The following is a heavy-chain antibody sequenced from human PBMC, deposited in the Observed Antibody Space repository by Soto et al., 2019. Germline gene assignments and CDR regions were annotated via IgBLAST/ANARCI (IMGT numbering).Heavy chain of an antibody. CDR2: IYHHGST. Sequence: QLQLQESGSGLVKPSQTLFLTCAVSVGSISSGGYSWSWIRQPPGKRLEWIGYIYHHGSTYYNPSLKSRVTISVDRSKHQFSLKLSSVTAADTAVYYRDRAKVDYYYGMDVWGQGTTVTVSS. J-gene: IGHJ6*02. V-gene: IGHV4-30-2*01. CDR3: DRAKVDYYYGMDV. CDR1: VGSISSGGYS.